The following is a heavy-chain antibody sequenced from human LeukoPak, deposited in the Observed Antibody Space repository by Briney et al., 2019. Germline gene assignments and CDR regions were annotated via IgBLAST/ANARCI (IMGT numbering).Heavy chain of an antibody. D-gene: IGHD3-22*01. CDR3: ARGTGYYYDSSGYYLVY. CDR2: MNPNSGNT. CDR1: GYTFTSYD. J-gene: IGHJ4*02. V-gene: IGHV1-8*01. Sequence: ASVKVSCKASGYTFTSYDINWVRQATGQGLEWMGWMNPNSGNTGYAQKFEGRVTMTRNTSISTAYMELSSLGSEDTAVYYCARGTGYYYDSSGYYLVYWGQGTLVTVSS.